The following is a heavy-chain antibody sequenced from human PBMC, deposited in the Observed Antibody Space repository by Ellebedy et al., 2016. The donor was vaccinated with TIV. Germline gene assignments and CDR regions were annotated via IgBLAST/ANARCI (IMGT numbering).Heavy chain of an antibody. CDR3: ASGGPAYCGGDCYSKAFDI. CDR1: GYTFTSYY. J-gene: IGHJ3*02. CDR2: INPSGGST. V-gene: IGHV1-46*01. Sequence: ASVKVSCKASGYTFTSYYMHWVRQAPGQGLEWMGIINPSGGSTSYAQKFQGRVTMTRDTSTSTVYMELSSLRSEDTAMYYCASGGPAYCGGDCYSKAFDIWGQGTMVTVSS. D-gene: IGHD2-21*02.